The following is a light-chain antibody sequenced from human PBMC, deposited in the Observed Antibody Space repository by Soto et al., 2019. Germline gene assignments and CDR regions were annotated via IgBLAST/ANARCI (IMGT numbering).Light chain of an antibody. CDR3: QQYNNWPRT. CDR2: GVS. J-gene: IGKJ1*01. CDR1: QSVSNN. V-gene: IGKV3-15*01. Sequence: EIVLTQSPGTLSLSPGERATPSCRASQSVSNNFAWCQQKPGQAPRLRIHGVSTRATGVPARFSGSASGTEFTLTISSLQSEDVAVYYCQQYNNWPRTFGQGTKVDIK.